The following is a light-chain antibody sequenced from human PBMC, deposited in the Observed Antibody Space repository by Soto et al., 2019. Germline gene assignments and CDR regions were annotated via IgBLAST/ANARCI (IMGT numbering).Light chain of an antibody. J-gene: IGKJ1*01. CDR3: QQYNIWPLWT. V-gene: IGKV3-15*01. CDR2: AAS. CDR1: ESVTSS. Sequence: EIVMTQSPATLSVSPGDRATLSCRASESVTSSLAWYQQKPGQPPRLLLYAASTRATDVPARFSGGGSETEVTLTISSLQSEDFAVYFCQQYNIWPLWTFGQGTKVEIK.